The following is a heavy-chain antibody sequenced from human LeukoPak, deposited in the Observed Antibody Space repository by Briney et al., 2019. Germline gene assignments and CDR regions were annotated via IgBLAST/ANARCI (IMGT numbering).Heavy chain of an antibody. Sequence: SETLSLTCTVSGGSISSYYWSWIRQPPGKGLEWIGYIYYSGSTNYNPSLKSRVTISVDTSKNQFSLKLSSVTAADTAVYYCARELRRSGYYFDAFDIWGQGTMVTVSS. CDR2: IYYSGST. V-gene: IGHV4-59*01. J-gene: IGHJ3*02. D-gene: IGHD3-22*01. CDR3: ARELRRSGYYFDAFDI. CDR1: GGSISSYY.